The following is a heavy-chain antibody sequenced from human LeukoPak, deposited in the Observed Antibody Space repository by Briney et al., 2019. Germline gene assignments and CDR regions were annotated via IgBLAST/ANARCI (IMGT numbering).Heavy chain of an antibody. Sequence: SETLSLTCAVSGGSFSGYYWSWVRQPPGKGLEWIGEINNSGSTNYNQSLKSRVTISVDTSKNHFSLKLSSVTAADTAVYYCARARESGDPFDYWGQGTLVTVSS. D-gene: IGHD4-17*01. CDR2: INNSGST. CDR3: ARARESGDPFDY. V-gene: IGHV4-34*01. J-gene: IGHJ4*02. CDR1: GGSFSGYY.